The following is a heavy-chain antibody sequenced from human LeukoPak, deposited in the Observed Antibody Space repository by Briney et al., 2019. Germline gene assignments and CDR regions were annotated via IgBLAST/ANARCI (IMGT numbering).Heavy chain of an antibody. J-gene: IGHJ5*02. CDR3: ARSSMVRGVIMWDNWFDP. CDR2: INPGSGAT. D-gene: IGHD3-10*01. CDR1: GYTFTGYY. V-gene: IGHV1-2*02. Sequence: ASVKVSCKASGYTFTGYYMHWVRQAPGQGLEWMGWINPGSGATNCAQRFHGRVTMTRDTSISTVYMELSRLRSDDTAVYYCARSSMVRGVIMWDNWFDPWGQGTLVTVSS.